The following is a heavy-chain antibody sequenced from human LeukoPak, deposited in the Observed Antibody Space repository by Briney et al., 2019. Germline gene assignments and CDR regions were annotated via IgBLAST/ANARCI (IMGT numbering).Heavy chain of an antibody. CDR3: AKDKGPVATSYFDY. CDR2: INAGNGNT. Sequence: ASVKVSCKASGYTFTSYAMHWVRQAPGQRLEWMGWINAGNGNTKYSQKFQGRVTITRVTSASTAYMELSSLRAEDTAVYYCAKDKGPVATSYFDYWGQGTLVTVSS. J-gene: IGHJ4*02. CDR1: GYTFTSYA. V-gene: IGHV1-3*01. D-gene: IGHD5-12*01.